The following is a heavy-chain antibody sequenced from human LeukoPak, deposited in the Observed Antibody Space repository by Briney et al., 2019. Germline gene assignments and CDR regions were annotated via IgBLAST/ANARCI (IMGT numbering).Heavy chain of an antibody. V-gene: IGHV3-66*01. CDR2: IYAGSGT. J-gene: IGHJ4*02. D-gene: IGHD2-21*01. CDR1: GMSVSSNY. CDR3: AREDSAGATFDY. Sequence: GGSLRLSCAVSGMSVSSNYMTWVRQAPGKGLEWVSVIYAGSGTHCGDSVRGRFTISRDISKNAFYLQMNSLRADDTALYYCAREDSAGATFDYWGQGTLVTVSS.